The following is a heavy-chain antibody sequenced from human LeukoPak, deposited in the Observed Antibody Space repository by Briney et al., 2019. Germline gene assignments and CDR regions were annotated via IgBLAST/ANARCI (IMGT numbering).Heavy chain of an antibody. CDR3: ARGVTIFGVAGPNDAFDI. J-gene: IGHJ3*02. CDR1: GDSISRSDSY. V-gene: IGHV4-39*07. D-gene: IGHD3-3*01. Sequence: SETLSLTCTVFGDSISRSDSYWGWIRQPPGKGLEWIGSIYYSGNTYSNPSLKSRVTIAVDTSKNQFSLNLSSVTAADTAVYYCARGVTIFGVAGPNDAFDIWGQGTMVTVSS. CDR2: IYYSGNT.